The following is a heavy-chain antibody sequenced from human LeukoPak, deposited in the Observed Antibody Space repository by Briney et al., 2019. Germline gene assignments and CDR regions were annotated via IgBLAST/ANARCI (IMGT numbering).Heavy chain of an antibody. J-gene: IGHJ4*02. Sequence: GGSLRLSCAASGFTVSSNYMSWVRQAPGQGLEWVSVIYSGGSTYYADSVKGRFTISRDNSKNTLYLQMNSLRAEDTAVYYCATRSYDSSGYPIDYWGQGTLVTVSS. CDR3: ATRSYDSSGYPIDY. D-gene: IGHD3-22*01. CDR2: IYSGGST. V-gene: IGHV3-66*01. CDR1: GFTVSSNY.